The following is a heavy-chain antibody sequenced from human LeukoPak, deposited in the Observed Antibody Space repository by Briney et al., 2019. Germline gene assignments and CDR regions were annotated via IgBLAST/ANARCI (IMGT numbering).Heavy chain of an antibody. CDR3: ARQYIFGGRHFDY. V-gene: IGHV4-4*07. CDR2: ILTSGNT. D-gene: IGHD3-16*01. CDR1: GGSISCYY. J-gene: IGHJ4*02. Sequence: SEALSLTCTVSGGSISCYYWSWIRQPAGKGLEWIGRILTSGNTNYNPSLKSRVTMSVDTSKNQFSLKLSSVTAADTAVYYCARQYIFGGRHFDYWGQGTLVTVSS.